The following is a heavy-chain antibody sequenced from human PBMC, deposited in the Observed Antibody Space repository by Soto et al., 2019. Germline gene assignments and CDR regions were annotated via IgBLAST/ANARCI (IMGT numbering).Heavy chain of an antibody. Sequence: QVQLVQSGAEVKKPGASVKVSCKTSGYSFTNYYLHWVRQAPGQGLEWMGLINPSGISTSYAQKFPGRVTMTRDTSTSTVDMDLSSLRSEDTAVYYCARSYNVVVAASSPVYFDYWGQGTLVTVSS. CDR1: GYSFTNYY. V-gene: IGHV1-46*01. J-gene: IGHJ4*02. CDR3: ARSYNVVVAASSPVYFDY. CDR2: INPSGIST. D-gene: IGHD2-15*01.